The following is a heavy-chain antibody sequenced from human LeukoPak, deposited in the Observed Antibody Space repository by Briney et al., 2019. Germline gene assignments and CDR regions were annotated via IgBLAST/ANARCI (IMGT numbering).Heavy chain of an antibody. CDR3: ARVFEYEQRVDY. J-gene: IGHJ4*02. CDR1: GGTFSSYA. D-gene: IGHD6-6*01. Sequence: GASVKVSCKASGGTFSSYAISWVRQAPGQGLEWMGRIIPILGIANYAQKFQGRVTITADKSTSTAYMELSSLRSEDTAVYYCARVFEYEQRVDYWGQGTLVTVSS. CDR2: IIPILGIA. V-gene: IGHV1-69*04.